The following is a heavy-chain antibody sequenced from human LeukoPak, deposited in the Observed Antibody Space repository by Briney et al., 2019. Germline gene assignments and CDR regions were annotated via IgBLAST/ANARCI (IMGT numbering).Heavy chain of an antibody. CDR1: GGSISSGGYS. D-gene: IGHD3-10*01. CDR3: ARGLANTPLEF. Sequence: SETLSLTCAVSGGSISSGGYSWSWIRQPPGKGLEWIGYIYYSGSTNYNPSLKSRVTISVDTSKNQFSLKLSSVTAADTAVYYCARGLANTPLEFGGQGTLVTVSS. V-gene: IGHV4-61*08. J-gene: IGHJ4*02. CDR2: IYYSGST.